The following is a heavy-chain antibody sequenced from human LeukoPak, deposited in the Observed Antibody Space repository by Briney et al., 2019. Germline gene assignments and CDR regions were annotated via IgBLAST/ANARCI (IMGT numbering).Heavy chain of an antibody. CDR1: GFTFSSYA. Sequence: PGRSLRLSCAASGFTFSSYAMSWVRQAPGKGLEWVSAISGSGGSTYYADSVKGRFTISRGNSKNTLYLQMNSLRAEDTAVYYCAKELSLLMWFDPWGQGTLVTVSS. CDR2: ISGSGGST. V-gene: IGHV3-23*01. D-gene: IGHD3-16*02. CDR3: AKELSLLMWFDP. J-gene: IGHJ5*02.